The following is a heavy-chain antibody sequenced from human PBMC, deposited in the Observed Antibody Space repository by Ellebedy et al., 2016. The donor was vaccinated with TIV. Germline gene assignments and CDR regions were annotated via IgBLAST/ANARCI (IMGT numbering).Heavy chain of an antibody. V-gene: IGHV1-18*04. J-gene: IGHJ4*02. CDR2: INAYDGVT. CDR3: ARGDRLQTWSKHFDF. D-gene: IGHD5-24*01. Sequence: AASVKVSCKATGFTFKSHGLAWVRQAPGLGREWMGWINAYDGVTNYAQKFQGRVTMTTDTLTNTAYMDLRDLTSDDTAIYYCARGDRLQTWSKHFDFWGQGTVVTVSS. CDR1: GFTFKSHG.